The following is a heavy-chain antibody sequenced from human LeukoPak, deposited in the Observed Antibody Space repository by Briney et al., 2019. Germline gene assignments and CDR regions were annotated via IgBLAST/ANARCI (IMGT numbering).Heavy chain of an antibody. CDR3: APLRGYCSGGSCYPRWFDP. D-gene: IGHD2-15*01. CDR2: INHSGST. J-gene: IGHJ5*02. Sequence: SQTLSLTCAVYGGSFSGYYWSWISQPPGKGLEWNGEINHSGSTNYNPSLKSRVTISVDTSKNQFSLKLSSVTAADTAVYYCAPLRGYCSGGSCYPRWFDPWGQGTLVTVSS. CDR1: GGSFSGYY. V-gene: IGHV4-34*01.